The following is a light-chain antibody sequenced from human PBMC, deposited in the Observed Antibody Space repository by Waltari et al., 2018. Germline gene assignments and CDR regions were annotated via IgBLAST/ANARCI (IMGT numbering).Light chain of an antibody. CDR1: QSVSSGY. CDR2: GAS. CDR3: QQYGTSPWT. V-gene: IGKV3-20*01. Sequence: DIVLTQSPGTLSLSPGDRVSLPCRASQSVSSGYVAWYQRKPGQAPRLLIFGASSRATGIPDRFSGSGSGTDFTLTISRLEPEDSAVYYCQQYGTSPWTFGQGTKV. J-gene: IGKJ1*01.